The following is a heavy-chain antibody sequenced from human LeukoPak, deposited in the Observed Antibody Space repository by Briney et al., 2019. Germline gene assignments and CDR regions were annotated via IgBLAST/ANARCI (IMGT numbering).Heavy chain of an antibody. V-gene: IGHV1-69*13. D-gene: IGHD3-9*01. CDR3: ARIGPSYYDILTGFSDY. CDR2: IIPIFGPA. J-gene: IGHJ4*02. CDR1: VGSISGYA. Sequence: ASVKVSCKASVGSISGYAISWVRQAPGQGLEWMGGIIPIFGPAHYAQKFQGRRSITADESTSTAYMELSSLRSEDTAVYYCARIGPSYYDILTGFSDYWGQGTLVTVSS.